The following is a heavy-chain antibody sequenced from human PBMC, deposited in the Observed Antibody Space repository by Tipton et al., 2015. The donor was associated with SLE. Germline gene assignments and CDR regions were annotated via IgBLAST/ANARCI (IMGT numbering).Heavy chain of an antibody. CDR3: AATFTAARGMDV. CDR1: GGSISSYY. J-gene: IGHJ6*02. V-gene: IGHV4-59*01. D-gene: IGHD3-16*01. Sequence: TLSLTCTVSGGSISSYYWSWIRQPPGKGLEWIGYIYNSGSTNYNPSLKSRVTISVDTSKNQFSLKLSSVTAADTAVYYCAATFTAARGMDVWGQGSTVTVSS. CDR2: IYNSGST.